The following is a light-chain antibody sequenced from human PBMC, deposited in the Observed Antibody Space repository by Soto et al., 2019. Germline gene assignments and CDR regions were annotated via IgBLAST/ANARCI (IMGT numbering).Light chain of an antibody. CDR2: DAS. CDR1: QSVSSSY. CDR3: QQRSDWPSA. J-gene: IGKJ4*01. V-gene: IGKV3-11*01. Sequence: VVMTQSPGTLSLSPGERATLSCRASQSVSSSYLAWYQQKPGQAPRLLIYDASNRATGIPARFSGSGSGTDFTLTISSLEPEDFAVYYCQQRSDWPSAFGGGTKVDIK.